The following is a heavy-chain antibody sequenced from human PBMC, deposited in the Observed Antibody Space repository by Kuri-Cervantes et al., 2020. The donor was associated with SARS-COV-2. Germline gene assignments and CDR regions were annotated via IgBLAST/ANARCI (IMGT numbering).Heavy chain of an antibody. Sequence: GESLKIPCAASGFTFSSYAMSWVRQAPGKGLEWVSAIGTAGDTYYPGSVKGRFTISRENAKNSLYLQMNSLRAEDTALYHCARDVAAYSSSLGSMDVWGKGTTVTVSS. J-gene: IGHJ6*03. CDR3: ARDVAAYSSSLGSMDV. D-gene: IGHD6-6*01. CDR2: IGTAGDT. CDR1: GFTFSSYA. V-gene: IGHV3-13*01.